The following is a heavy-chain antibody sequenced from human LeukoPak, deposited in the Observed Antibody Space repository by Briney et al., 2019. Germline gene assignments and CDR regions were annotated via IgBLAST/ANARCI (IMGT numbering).Heavy chain of an antibody. Sequence: RESGPALVKPTQTLTLTCTFSGFSLSTSGMCVSWIRQPPGKALEWLARIDWDDDKYYSTSLKTRLTISKDTSKNQVVLTMTNMDPEDTATYYCARTLSYYYDSSGYPSFDYWGQGTLVTVSS. CDR3: ARTLSYYYDSSGYPSFDY. CDR1: GFSLSTSGMC. CDR2: IDWDDDK. D-gene: IGHD3-22*01. J-gene: IGHJ4*02. V-gene: IGHV2-70*11.